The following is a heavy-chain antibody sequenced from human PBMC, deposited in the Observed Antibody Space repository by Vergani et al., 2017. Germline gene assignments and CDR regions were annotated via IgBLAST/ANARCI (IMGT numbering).Heavy chain of an antibody. CDR1: GYRFTSYG. J-gene: IGHJ4*02. Sequence: EVQLVQSGAEVKKPGASLRISCTGSGYRFTSYGINWVRQMPGKGLEWMGRIDPTDSYTNYSPSFQGHVTISADKSISTAYLQWSSLKASDTAMYYCARRSDXADYWGQGTLVTVSS. D-gene: IGHD4-11*01. V-gene: IGHV5-10-1*03. CDR3: ARRSDXADY. CDR2: IDPTDSYT.